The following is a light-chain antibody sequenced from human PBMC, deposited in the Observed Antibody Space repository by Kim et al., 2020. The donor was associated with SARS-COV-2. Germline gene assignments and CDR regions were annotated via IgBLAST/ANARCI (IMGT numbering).Light chain of an antibody. V-gene: IGKV1-13*02. CDR1: QGISSA. J-gene: IGKJ4*01. CDR3: QQFNSYPLT. CDR2: SAS. Sequence: ASVGDRVTITCRASQGISSALAWYQQQPGKAPKLLIYSASSLESGVPSRFSGSGSGTDFTLTISSLQPEDFATYYCQQFNSYPLTFGGGTKVDIK.